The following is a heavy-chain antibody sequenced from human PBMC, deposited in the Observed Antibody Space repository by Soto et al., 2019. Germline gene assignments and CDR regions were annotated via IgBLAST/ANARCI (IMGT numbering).Heavy chain of an antibody. Sequence: QVQLVQSGAEVKKPGSSVKVSCKASGGTFSSYAISWVRQAPGQGLEWMGGIIPIFGTANYAQKFQGRVTITADKPTSTAYMELSSLRSEDTAVYYCAREWDSSGFHGGEFDYWGQGTLVTVSS. V-gene: IGHV1-69*06. J-gene: IGHJ4*02. CDR2: IIPIFGTA. D-gene: IGHD6-19*01. CDR3: AREWDSSGFHGGEFDY. CDR1: GGTFSSYA.